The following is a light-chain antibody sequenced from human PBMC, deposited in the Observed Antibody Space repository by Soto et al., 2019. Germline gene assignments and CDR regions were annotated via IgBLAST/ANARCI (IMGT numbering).Light chain of an antibody. Sequence: EIVLTQSPGTLSLSPGEGATLSCRASQSVGSLLAWYQQKPGQAPRLLIYRASTRAAGLQDRFSGSGSETDFTLTISSLQSEDFAVYYCKQYNKWPITVGQGTRLEIK. V-gene: IGKV3-15*01. CDR3: KQYNKWPIT. CDR2: RAS. CDR1: QSVGSL. J-gene: IGKJ5*01.